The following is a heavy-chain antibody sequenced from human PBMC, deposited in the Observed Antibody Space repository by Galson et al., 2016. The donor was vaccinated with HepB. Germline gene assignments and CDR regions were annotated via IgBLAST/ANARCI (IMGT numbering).Heavy chain of an antibody. Sequence: SLRLSCAASGFTFSPYAMHWVRQAPGKGLEWAAVISFDGNNKYYADSVKGRFTISRDNSKNTLYLQMNSLRPEDTAVYYCARGGGVRQLGPYYFDYWGQGTLVTVS. V-gene: IGHV3-30*04. CDR3: ARGGGVRQLGPYYFDY. CDR1: GFTFSPYA. D-gene: IGHD6-13*01. J-gene: IGHJ4*02. CDR2: ISFDGNNK.